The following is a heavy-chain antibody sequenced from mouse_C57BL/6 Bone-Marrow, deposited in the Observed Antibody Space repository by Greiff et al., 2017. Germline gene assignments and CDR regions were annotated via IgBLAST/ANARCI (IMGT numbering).Heavy chain of an antibody. CDR3: AKNLPGYGSSYYYYAMDY. V-gene: IGHV2-5*01. CDR1: GFSLTSYG. Sequence: VQLQQSGPGLVQPSQSLSITCTVSGFSLTSYGVHWVRQSPGKGLEWLGVIWRGGSTDYNAAFMSRLSITKDNSKSQVFFKMNSLQADDTAIYYCAKNLPGYGSSYYYYAMDYGGQGTSVTVSS. J-gene: IGHJ4*01. D-gene: IGHD1-1*01. CDR2: IWRGGST.